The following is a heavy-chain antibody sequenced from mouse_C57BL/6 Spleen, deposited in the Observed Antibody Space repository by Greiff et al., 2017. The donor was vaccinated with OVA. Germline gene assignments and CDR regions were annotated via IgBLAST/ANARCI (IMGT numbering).Heavy chain of an antibody. Sequence: EVQLQQSGGGLVKPGGSLKLSCAASGFTFSDYGMHWVRQAPEKGLEWVAYISSGSSTIYYADTVKGRFTISRDNAKNTLFLQMTSLRSEDTAMYYCARRRYSNDYAMDYWGQGTSVTVSS. D-gene: IGHD2-5*01. CDR3: ARRRYSNDYAMDY. V-gene: IGHV5-17*01. J-gene: IGHJ4*01. CDR1: GFTFSDYG. CDR2: ISSGSSTI.